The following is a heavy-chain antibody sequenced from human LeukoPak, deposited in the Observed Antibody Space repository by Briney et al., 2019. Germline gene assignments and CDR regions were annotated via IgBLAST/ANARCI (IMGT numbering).Heavy chain of an antibody. Sequence: PGGSLRLSCAASGFTFSSYSMNWVRQAPGKGLEWVSSISSSSSYIYYADSVKGRFTISRDNAKNSLYLQMNSLRAEDTAVYYCAKLEGQPLAEYYFDYWGQGTLVTVSS. CDR1: GFTFSSYS. V-gene: IGHV3-21*01. J-gene: IGHJ4*02. CDR2: ISSSSSYI. CDR3: AKLEGQPLAEYYFDY. D-gene: IGHD4-23*01.